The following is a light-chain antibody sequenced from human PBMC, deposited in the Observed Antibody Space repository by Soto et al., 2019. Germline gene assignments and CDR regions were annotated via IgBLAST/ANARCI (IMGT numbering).Light chain of an antibody. J-gene: IGKJ5*01. V-gene: IGKV3-11*01. Sequence: EIVLTQSPATLSLSPGGRATLSCRASQNINRYLAWYHQKPGQPPRLLIYDASTRATGIPARFSGSGSGTDFTLTISSLEPEDFAFYYCQQRSNWPITFGQGTRLEIK. CDR1: QNINRY. CDR2: DAS. CDR3: QQRSNWPIT.